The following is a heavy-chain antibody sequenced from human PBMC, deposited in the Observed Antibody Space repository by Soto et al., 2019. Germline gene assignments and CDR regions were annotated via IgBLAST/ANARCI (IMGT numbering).Heavy chain of an antibody. Sequence: PSETLSLTCSVSGGSISSSSYYWAWIRQPPGKGPEWIGSIYYSGTTYYNPSLKSRVTISVDTSKNQFSLYLNSVTAADTAVYYCSRHGDASSWYFFDYWGQGALVTVSS. CDR3: SRHGDASSWYFFDY. CDR1: GGSISSSSYY. J-gene: IGHJ4*02. V-gene: IGHV4-39*01. D-gene: IGHD6-13*01. CDR2: IYYSGTT.